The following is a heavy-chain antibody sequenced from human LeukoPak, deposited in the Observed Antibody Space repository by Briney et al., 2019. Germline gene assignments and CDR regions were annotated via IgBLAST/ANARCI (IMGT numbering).Heavy chain of an antibody. Sequence: ASVKVSCRASGYTFTSYDINWGRQAAGQGLEGRGWMNPNSGNTGYAQKFQGRVTMTRNTSISTAYMELSSLRSEDTAVYYCAREVGGRAMDLDYWGQGTLVTVSS. CDR3: AREVGGRAMDLDY. V-gene: IGHV1-8*01. J-gene: IGHJ4*02. CDR2: MNPNSGNT. D-gene: IGHD5-18*01. CDR1: GYTFTSYD.